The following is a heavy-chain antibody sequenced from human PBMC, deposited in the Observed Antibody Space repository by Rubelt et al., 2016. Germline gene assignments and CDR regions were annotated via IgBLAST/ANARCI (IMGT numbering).Heavy chain of an antibody. D-gene: IGHD4-17*01. J-gene: IGHJ6*02. CDR3: TRQVTTVTKFGMDV. V-gene: IGHV3-73*01. CDR2: IRSKANSYAT. Sequence: WVRQASGKGLEWVGRIRSKANSYATAYAASVKGRFTISRDDSKNTAYLQMNSLKTEDTAVYYCTRQVTTVTKFGMDVWGQGTTVTVSS.